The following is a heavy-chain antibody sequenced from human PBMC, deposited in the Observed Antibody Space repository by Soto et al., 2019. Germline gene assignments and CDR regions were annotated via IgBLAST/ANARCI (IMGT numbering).Heavy chain of an antibody. CDR1: GYFISSSNW. V-gene: IGHV4-28*01. Sequence: QVQLQESGPGQVKHSDTLSLTCAVSGYFISSSNWWGWIRQPPGKGLEWIGYIYYSGSTYYNPSLKSRVTMSVDTSKNQFSLKLSPVTAVDTAMYYCARYDYGDNYFDYWGQGTLVTVSS. CDR2: IYYSGST. J-gene: IGHJ4*02. CDR3: ARYDYGDNYFDY. D-gene: IGHD4-17*01.